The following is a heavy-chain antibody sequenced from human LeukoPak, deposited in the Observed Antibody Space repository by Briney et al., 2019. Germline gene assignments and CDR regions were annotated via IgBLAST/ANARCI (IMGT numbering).Heavy chain of an antibody. CDR1: GGSISSYY. CDR3: KVYIDPLGFDY. D-gene: IGHD6-6*01. CDR2: IYYSGST. J-gene: IGHJ4*02. V-gene: IGHV4-59*01. Sequence: SETLSLTCTVSGGSISSYYWSWIRQPPGKGLEWIGYIYYSGSTSYNPSLKSRVTISVDTSKNHFSLKLSSVTAADTAVYYCKVYIDPLGFDYWGQGTLVTVSS.